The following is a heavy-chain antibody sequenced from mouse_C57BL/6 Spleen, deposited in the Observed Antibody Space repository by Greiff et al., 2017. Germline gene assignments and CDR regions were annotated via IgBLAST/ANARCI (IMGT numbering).Heavy chain of an antibody. CDR1: GYAFSSSW. D-gene: IGHD2-4*01. V-gene: IGHV1-82*01. Sequence: VKLMESGPELVKPGASVKISCKASGYAFSSSWMNWVKQRPGKGLEWIGRIYPGDGDTNYNGKFKGKATLTADKSSSTAYMQLSSLTSEDSAVYFCARGNDYGCAMDYWGQGTSVTVSS. CDR2: IYPGDGDT. J-gene: IGHJ4*01. CDR3: ARGNDYGCAMDY.